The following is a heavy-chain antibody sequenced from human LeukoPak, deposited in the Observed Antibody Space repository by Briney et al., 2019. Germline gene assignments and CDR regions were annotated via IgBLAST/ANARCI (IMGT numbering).Heavy chain of an antibody. CDR2: IFHSGIS. V-gene: IGHV4-38-2*01. CDR1: GYSISGGYY. Sequence: SETLSLTCAVSGYSISGGYYWGWIRQPPGKGLEWIGNIFHSGISHYNPSLSSRLTMSVDTSKNQFSLNLRSVTAADTAVYYYVRTTYYYDTSGHLGFDHWGQGTLVTVSS. CDR3: VRTTYYYDTSGHLGFDH. J-gene: IGHJ4*02. D-gene: IGHD3-22*01.